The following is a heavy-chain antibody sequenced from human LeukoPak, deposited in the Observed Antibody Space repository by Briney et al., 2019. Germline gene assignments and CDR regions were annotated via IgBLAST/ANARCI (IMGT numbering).Heavy chain of an antibody. CDR3: AKTHYYYDSSSYPQRAGDAFDI. V-gene: IGHV1-2*02. J-gene: IGHJ3*02. D-gene: IGHD3-22*01. Sequence: ASVKVSCKASGYTFTGYYMHWVRQAPGQGLEWMGWINPNSGGTNYAQKFQGRVTMTRDTSISTAYMELSRLRSDDTAVYYCAKTHYYYDSSSYPQRAGDAFDIWGQGTMVTVSS. CDR1: GYTFTGYY. CDR2: INPNSGGT.